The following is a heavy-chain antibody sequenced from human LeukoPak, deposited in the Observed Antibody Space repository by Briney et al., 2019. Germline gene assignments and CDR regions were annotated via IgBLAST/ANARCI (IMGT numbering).Heavy chain of an antibody. V-gene: IGHV4-34*01. J-gene: IGHJ4*02. Sequence: SETLSLTCAVYGGSFSGYCWSWIRQPPGKGLEWIGSIYYSRSTYYNPSLKSRVTISVDTSKNQFSLKLSSVTAADTAVYYCALRTSTYYYGSGSYNWGQGTLVTVSS. CDR1: GGSFSGYC. D-gene: IGHD3-10*01. CDR3: ALRTSTYYYGSGSYN. CDR2: IYYSRST.